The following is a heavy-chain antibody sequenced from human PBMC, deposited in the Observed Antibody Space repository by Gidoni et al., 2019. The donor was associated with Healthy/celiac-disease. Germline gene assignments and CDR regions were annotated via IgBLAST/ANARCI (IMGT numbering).Heavy chain of an antibody. J-gene: IGHJ4*02. D-gene: IGHD1-20*01. Sequence: QVQLVESGGGVVQPGRSLRLSCAASGFTFSSYGMHWVRQAPGKGLEWVAVIWYDRSNKYYADSVKGRFTISRDNSKNTLYLQMNSLRAEDTAVYYCARDSTAVSISFIDYWGQGTLVTVSS. CDR2: IWYDRSNK. CDR3: ARDSTAVSISFIDY. V-gene: IGHV3-33*01. CDR1: GFTFSSYG.